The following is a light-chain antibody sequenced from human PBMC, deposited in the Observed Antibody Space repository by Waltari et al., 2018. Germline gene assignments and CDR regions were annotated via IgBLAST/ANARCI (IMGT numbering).Light chain of an antibody. CDR1: QSISSSY. Sequence: IALTQSPGTLSLPPGERATPSCRTSQSISSSYLAWSQQKPGQAPRLLIYSASNRATGIPARFSGSGSGTDVTLTISRLEPEDFAVYYCQQYDPLARWTFGRGTKVDLK. J-gene: IGKJ1*01. CDR3: QQYDPLARWT. CDR2: SAS. V-gene: IGKV3-20*01.